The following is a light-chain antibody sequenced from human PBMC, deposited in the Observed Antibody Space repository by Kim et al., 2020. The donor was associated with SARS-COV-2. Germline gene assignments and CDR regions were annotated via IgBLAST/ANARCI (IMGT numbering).Light chain of an antibody. Sequence: QSALTQPASVSGSPGQSITISCTGTSSGIGGYNYVSWYQEHPGKAPKLIIYDVTKRPSGVSNRFSGSKSGNTASLTISGLQAEDEADYYCGSYTITSSYIIGSTFNWVFGGGTK. CDR2: DVT. J-gene: IGLJ3*02. CDR3: GSYTITSSYIIGSTFNWV. CDR1: SSGIGGYNY. V-gene: IGLV2-14*01.